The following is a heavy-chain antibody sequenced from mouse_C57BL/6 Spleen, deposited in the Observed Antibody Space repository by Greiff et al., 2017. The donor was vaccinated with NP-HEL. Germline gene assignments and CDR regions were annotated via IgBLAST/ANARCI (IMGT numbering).Heavy chain of an antibody. D-gene: IGHD2-2*01. V-gene: IGHV5-6*01. Sequence: EVQVVESGGDLVKPGGSLKLSCAASGFTFSSYGMSWVRQTPDKRLEWVATISSGGSYTYYPDSVKGRFTISRDNAKNTLYLQMSSLKSEDTAMYYCARHAPLLWLRKGNWYFDVWGTGTTVTVSS. CDR1: GFTFSSYG. J-gene: IGHJ1*03. CDR3: ARHAPLLWLRKGNWYFDV. CDR2: ISSGGSYT.